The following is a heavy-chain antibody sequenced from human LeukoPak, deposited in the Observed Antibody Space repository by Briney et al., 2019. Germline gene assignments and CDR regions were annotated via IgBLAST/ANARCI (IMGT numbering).Heavy chain of an antibody. Sequence: GGSLRLSCAASGFTFRSYAMGWVRQAPGKGLEWVSAIGSDGTTYSADSVKGRLTISRDNSKNSLYLQVSSLRAEDTAWYYCARGQNYYGSGSQTFDIWGQGTMVTVSS. CDR2: IGSDGTT. J-gene: IGHJ3*02. CDR3: ARGQNYYGSGSQTFDI. CDR1: GFTFRSYA. V-gene: IGHV3-23*01. D-gene: IGHD3-10*01.